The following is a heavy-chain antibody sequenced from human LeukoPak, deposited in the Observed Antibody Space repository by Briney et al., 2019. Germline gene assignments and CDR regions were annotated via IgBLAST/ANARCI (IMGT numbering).Heavy chain of an antibody. J-gene: IGHJ6*02. V-gene: IGHV1-69*04. CDR3: ARESVDTAMVKYYYYGMDV. CDR1: GGTFSSYA. CDR2: IIPILGIA. Sequence: GASVKVSCKASGGTFSSYAINWVRQAPGQGLEWMGRIIPILGIANYAQKFQGRVTITADKSTSTAYMELSSLRSEDTAVYYCARESVDTAMVKYYYYGMDVWGQGTTVTVSS. D-gene: IGHD5-18*01.